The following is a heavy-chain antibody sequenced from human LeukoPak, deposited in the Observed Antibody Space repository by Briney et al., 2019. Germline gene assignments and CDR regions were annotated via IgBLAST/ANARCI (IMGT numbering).Heavy chain of an antibody. D-gene: IGHD3-10*01. Sequence: ASVKVSCKASGYTFTSRGFSWVRQAPGQGLEWMGWINADNGNTNYAQKFQGRVTVTTDTSTSTAYMELRSLRSDDTAVYYCARDRGMVRGLNFDYWGQGTLVTVSS. CDR2: INADNGNT. CDR3: ARDRGMVRGLNFDY. CDR1: GYTFTSRG. J-gene: IGHJ4*02. V-gene: IGHV1-18*04.